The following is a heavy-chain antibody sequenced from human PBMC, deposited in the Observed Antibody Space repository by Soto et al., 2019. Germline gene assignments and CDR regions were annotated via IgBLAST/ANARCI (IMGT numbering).Heavy chain of an antibody. J-gene: IGHJ4*02. D-gene: IGHD6-6*01. Sequence: PGGSLRLSCAASGFTLSDYYMSWIRQAPGKGLEWVSYISSSSSYTNYADSVKGRFTISRDNAKNSLYLQMNSLRAEDTAVYYCARVYSSSSVYFDYWGQGTLVTVSS. V-gene: IGHV3-11*06. CDR2: ISSSSSYT. CDR3: ARVYSSSSVYFDY. CDR1: GFTLSDYY.